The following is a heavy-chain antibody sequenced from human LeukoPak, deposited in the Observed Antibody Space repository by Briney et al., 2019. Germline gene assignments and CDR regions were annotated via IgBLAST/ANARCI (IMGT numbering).Heavy chain of an antibody. V-gene: IGHV3-43*02. CDR2: VSGDGTYT. Sequence: QSGGSLRLSCAASGSTFYDYAMHWVRQAPGKGLEWLSLVSGDGTYTYYADSVKGRFTISRDNSKDSLYLQMNRLRTDDTALYYCAKDMANYCDTRGDFWGQGALVTVSS. CDR1: GSTFYDYA. CDR3: AKDMANYCDTRGDF. J-gene: IGHJ4*02. D-gene: IGHD3-22*01.